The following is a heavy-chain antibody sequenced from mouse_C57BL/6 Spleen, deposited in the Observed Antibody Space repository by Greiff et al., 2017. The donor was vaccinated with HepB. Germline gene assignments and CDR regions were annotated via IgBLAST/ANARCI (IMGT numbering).Heavy chain of an antibody. CDR1: GFTFSSYG. V-gene: IGHV5-6*01. J-gene: IGHJ3*01. Sequence: EVQGVESGGDLVKPGGSLKLSCAASGFTFSSYGMSWVRQTPDKRLEWVATISSGGSYTYYPDSVKGRFTISRDNAKNTLYLQMSSLKSEDTAMYYCARGGPWFAYWGQGTLVTVSA. CDR3: ARGGPWFAY. CDR2: ISSGGSYT.